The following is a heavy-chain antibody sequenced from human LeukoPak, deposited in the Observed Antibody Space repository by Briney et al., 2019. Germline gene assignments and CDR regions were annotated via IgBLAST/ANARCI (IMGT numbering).Heavy chain of an antibody. V-gene: IGHV3-30-3*01. CDR3: AREGDYGGNPHAFDI. D-gene: IGHD4-23*01. CDR2: ISYDGSNK. Sequence: PGGSLRLSCAASGFTFSSYAMHWVRQAPGKGLEWVAVISYDGSNKYYADSVKGRFTISRDNSKNTLYLQMNSLRAEDTAVYYCAREGDYGGNPHAFDIWGQGTMVTVSS. J-gene: IGHJ3*02. CDR1: GFTFSSYA.